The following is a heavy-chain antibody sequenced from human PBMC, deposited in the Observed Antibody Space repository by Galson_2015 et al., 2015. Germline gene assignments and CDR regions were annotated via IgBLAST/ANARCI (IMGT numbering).Heavy chain of an antibody. D-gene: IGHD4-17*01. Sequence: PALVKPTQTLTLTCTFSGFSLSTSEVGVGWIRQPPGKALEWLALIYWDDDKRYSPSLKSRLTITKDTSKNQVVLTMTNMDPVDTATYYCAPTGYGDYGSAFDIWGQGTMVTVPS. CDR1: GFSLSTSEVG. V-gene: IGHV2-5*02. J-gene: IGHJ3*02. CDR2: IYWDDDK. CDR3: APTGYGDYGSAFDI.